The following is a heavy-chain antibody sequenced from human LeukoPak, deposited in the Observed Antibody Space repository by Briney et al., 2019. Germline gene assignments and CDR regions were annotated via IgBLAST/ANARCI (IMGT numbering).Heavy chain of an antibody. CDR1: GFTFSSYG. J-gene: IGHJ3*02. D-gene: IGHD2-15*01. V-gene: IGHV3-23*01. CDR2: ISGSGGST. CDR3: AKLVVAAKDAFDI. Sequence: GGSLRLSCAASGFTFSSYGMSWVRQAPGKGLEWVSGISGSGGSTYYADSVKGRFTISRDNSKNTLFLQMNSLRAEDRAVYYCAKLVVAAKDAFDIWGQGTMVTVSS.